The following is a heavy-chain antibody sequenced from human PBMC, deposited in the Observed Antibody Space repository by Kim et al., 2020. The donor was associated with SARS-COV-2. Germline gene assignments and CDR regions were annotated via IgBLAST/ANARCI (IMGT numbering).Heavy chain of an antibody. D-gene: IGHD2-21*02. J-gene: IGHJ3*02. CDR3: AKGRELVVTADDAFDI. CDR1: GLTFSSYG. Sequence: GGSLRLSCAASGLTFSSYGMHWVRQAPGKGLKWMAVISYDGTNKYYADSVKGRFTISRDNSKNTLYLQMNSLRAEDTAVYYCAKGRELVVTADDAFDIWGQGTMGTVSS. CDR2: ISYDGTNK. V-gene: IGHV3-30*18.